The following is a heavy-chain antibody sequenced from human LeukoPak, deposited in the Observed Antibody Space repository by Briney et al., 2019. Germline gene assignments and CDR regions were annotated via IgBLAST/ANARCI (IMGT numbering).Heavy chain of an antibody. CDR1: GYTFTDYY. D-gene: IGHD3-9*01. CDR2: IDPNSGGT. CDR3: ARLETTSRHWLAAFDI. J-gene: IGHJ3*02. V-gene: IGHV1-2*02. Sequence: ASVKVSCKASGYTFTDYYMQWVRQAPGQGLGWMGGIDPNSGGTKYAQKFQGRGTMTRDTAISTAYMQLIRLRSDDTAVYYCARLETTSRHWLAAFDIWGQGKMVTVS.